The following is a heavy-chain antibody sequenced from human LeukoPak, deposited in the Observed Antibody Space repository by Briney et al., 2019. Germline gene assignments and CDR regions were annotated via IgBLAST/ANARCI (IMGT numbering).Heavy chain of an antibody. CDR1: GDSISSYY. J-gene: IGHJ4*02. CDR2: IYTSGST. V-gene: IGHV4-4*07. CDR3: AREGTYCSRTTCYDSFLDY. D-gene: IGHD2-2*01. Sequence: PSETLSLTCTVSGDSISSYYWSWIRQPARKGLEWIGRIYTSGSTNYNPSLKSRVTMSIDTSKNQFSLKLSSVTAADTAVYYCAREGTYCSRTTCYDSFLDYWGQGTLVTVSS.